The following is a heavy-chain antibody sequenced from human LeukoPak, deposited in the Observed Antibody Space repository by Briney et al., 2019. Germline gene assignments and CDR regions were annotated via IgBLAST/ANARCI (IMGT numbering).Heavy chain of an antibody. D-gene: IGHD6-13*01. J-gene: IGHJ3*02. V-gene: IGHV4-59*01. CDR1: GGSISSYY. CDR3: ARDRYFSSWYRISAFDI. CDR2: IYYSGST. Sequence: SETLSLTCTVSGGSISSYYWSWIRQPPGKGLGWSGYIYYSGSTNYNPSLKSRVTISVDTSKNQFSLKLSSVTAADTAVYYCARDRYFSSWYRISAFDIWGQGTMVTVSS.